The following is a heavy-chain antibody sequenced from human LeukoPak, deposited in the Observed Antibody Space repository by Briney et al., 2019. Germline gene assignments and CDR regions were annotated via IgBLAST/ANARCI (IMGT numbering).Heavy chain of an antibody. CDR2: ISSSSSYI. J-gene: IGHJ4*02. Sequence: GGSLRLSCAASGFTISSYSMNWVRQAPGKGLEWVSSISSSSSYIYYADSVKGRFTISRDNAKKSLYLQMNSLRAEDTAVYYCARVSGSSGWDHDYWGQGTLVTVSS. D-gene: IGHD6-19*01. CDR1: GFTISSYS. CDR3: ARVSGSSGWDHDY. V-gene: IGHV3-21*01.